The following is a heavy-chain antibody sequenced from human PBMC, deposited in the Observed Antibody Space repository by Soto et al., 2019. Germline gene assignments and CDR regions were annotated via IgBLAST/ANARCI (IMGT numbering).Heavy chain of an antibody. CDR3: ARLAYCGVDCYALDY. D-gene: IGHD2-21*02. V-gene: IGHV4-39*01. Sequence: SSETLSLTCTVSGGSISSSSYYWGWIRQPPGKGLEWIGSIYYSGSTYYNPSLKSRVTISVDPSKNQFPLKLSSVTAADTAVYYCARLAYCGVDCYALDYWGQGTLVTVSS. CDR2: IYYSGST. J-gene: IGHJ4*02. CDR1: GGSISSSSYY.